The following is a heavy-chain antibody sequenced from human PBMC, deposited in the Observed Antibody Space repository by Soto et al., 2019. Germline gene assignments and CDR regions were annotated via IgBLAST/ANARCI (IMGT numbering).Heavy chain of an antibody. Sequence: SETLSLTCAVYGGSFSGYYWSWIRQPPGKGLEWIGEINHSGSTNYNPSLKSRVTISVDTSKNQFSLKLSSVTAADTAVFYFARNSSYYYESSGYYVFDYWGQGTQVTVSS. J-gene: IGHJ4*02. CDR3: ARNSSYYYESSGYYVFDY. CDR2: INHSGST. D-gene: IGHD3-22*01. CDR1: GGSFSGYY. V-gene: IGHV4-34*01.